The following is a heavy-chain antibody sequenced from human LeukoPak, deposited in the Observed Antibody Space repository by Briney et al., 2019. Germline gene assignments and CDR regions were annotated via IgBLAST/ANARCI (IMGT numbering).Heavy chain of an antibody. Sequence: SGTLSLTCAVSGGSISSGGYSWSWIRQPPGKGLEWIGYIYHSGSTYYNPSLKSRVTISVDRSKNQFSLKLSSVTAADTAVYYCASSPPDYWGQGTLVTVSS. V-gene: IGHV4-30-2*01. CDR2: IYHSGST. J-gene: IGHJ4*02. CDR3: ASSPPDY. CDR1: GGSISSGGYS.